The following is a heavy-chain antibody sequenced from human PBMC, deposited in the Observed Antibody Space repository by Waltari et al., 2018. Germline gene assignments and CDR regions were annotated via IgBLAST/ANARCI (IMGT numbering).Heavy chain of an antibody. CDR3: ALKGEAVAGTAFDI. CDR1: GGSISSGSYY. V-gene: IGHV4-61*02. CDR2: IYTSGST. Sequence: QVQLQESGPGLVKPSQTLSLTCTVSGGSISSGSYYWSWIRQPAGKGLEWIGRIYTSGSTNYNPALKSRVTISVDTSKNQFSLKLSSVTAADTAVYYCALKGEAVAGTAFDIWGQGTMVTVSS. D-gene: IGHD6-19*01. J-gene: IGHJ3*02.